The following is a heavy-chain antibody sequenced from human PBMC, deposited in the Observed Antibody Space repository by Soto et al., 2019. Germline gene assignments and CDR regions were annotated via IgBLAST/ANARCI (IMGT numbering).Heavy chain of an antibody. CDR2: INDRGSI. D-gene: IGHD3-9*01. CDR3: ARESHDILTGPPWVWYFDL. J-gene: IGHJ2*01. V-gene: IGHV4-34*01. Sequence: QVQLQQWGAGPLRPLETLSLTCGVSGGSFSGYYWAWIRQSPGKGLEWIGEINDRGSINYNPSLKSRVWISVYPSKNYFSPNLRSVTAADTAVYYCARESHDILTGPPWVWYFDLWGRGTLVTVSS. CDR1: GGSFSGYY.